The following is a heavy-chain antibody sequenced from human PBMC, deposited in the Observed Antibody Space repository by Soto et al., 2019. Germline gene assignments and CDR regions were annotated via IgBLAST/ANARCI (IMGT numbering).Heavy chain of an antibody. CDR3: TTDPLNWDFDY. D-gene: IGHD1-1*01. CDR2: IKSKTDGGTT. V-gene: IGHV3-15*01. J-gene: IGHJ4*02. Sequence: PGRAVRLSCAASGFAYSNAWMSWVRQATGKGLEWVGRIKSKTDGGTTDYAAPVKGRFTISRDDSKNTLYLQMNSLKTEDTAVYYCTTDPLNWDFDYWGQGTLVTVSS. CDR1: GFAYSNAW.